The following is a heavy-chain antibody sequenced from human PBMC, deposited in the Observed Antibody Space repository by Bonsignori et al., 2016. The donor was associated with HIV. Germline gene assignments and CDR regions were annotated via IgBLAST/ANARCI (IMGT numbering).Heavy chain of an antibody. D-gene: IGHD7-27*01. CDR3: ARVNWGSEIIGSYYYYYMDV. V-gene: IGHV4-39*07. Sequence: WIRQPPGKGLEWIGSIYYSGSTYYNPSLKSRVTISVDTSKNQFSLKLSSVTAADTAVYYCARVNWGSEIIGSYYYYYMDVWGKGTTVTVSS. CDR2: IYYSGST. J-gene: IGHJ6*03.